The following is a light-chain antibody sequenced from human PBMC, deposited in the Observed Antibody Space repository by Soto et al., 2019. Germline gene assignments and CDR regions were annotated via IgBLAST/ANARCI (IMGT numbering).Light chain of an antibody. CDR3: QHYGSSLWT. CDR1: QSVSSTY. J-gene: IGKJ1*01. CDR2: GAS. V-gene: IGKV3-20*01. Sequence: EIVLTQSPGTLSFSPGESATLSCRASQSVSSTYLAWYQQRPGQAPRLLIYGASTRATGIPDRFSGSGSGTDFTLTISRLEPEDFAVYYCQHYGSSLWTFGQGTKVEIK.